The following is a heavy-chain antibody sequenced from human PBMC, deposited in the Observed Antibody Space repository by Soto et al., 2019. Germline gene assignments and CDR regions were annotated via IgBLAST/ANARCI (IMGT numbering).Heavy chain of an antibody. D-gene: IGHD6-19*01. Sequence: SETLSLTCTVSGGSISSYYWSWIRQPPGKGLEWIGYIYYSGSTNYNPSLKSRVTISVDTSKNQFSLKLSSVTAADTAVYYCARTPYSSGWPYYFDYWGQGTLVTVSS. J-gene: IGHJ4*02. CDR3: ARTPYSSGWPYYFDY. V-gene: IGHV4-59*01. CDR2: IYYSGST. CDR1: GGSISSYY.